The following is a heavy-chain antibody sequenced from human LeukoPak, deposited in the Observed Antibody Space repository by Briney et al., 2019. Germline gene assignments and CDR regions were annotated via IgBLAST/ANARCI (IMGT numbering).Heavy chain of an antibody. D-gene: IGHD3-22*01. J-gene: IGHJ4*02. Sequence: GGSLRLSCAASGFTFSNYAMTWVRQAPGKGLEWVSMLSGSGGSAYYADSVKGRFTISRDNSKNTLYLQMNSLRVEDTAVYYCAKGRYESSGFNWAAWGQGTLVTVSS. CDR3: AKGRYESSGFNWAA. CDR1: GFTFSNYA. CDR2: LSGSGGSA. V-gene: IGHV3-23*01.